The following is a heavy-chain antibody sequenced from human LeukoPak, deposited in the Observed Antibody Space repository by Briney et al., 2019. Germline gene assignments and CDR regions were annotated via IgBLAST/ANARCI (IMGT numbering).Heavy chain of an antibody. CDR3: ATAHLDYYDSSGYNQYFQH. CDR1: GYTFTSYG. CDR2: ISAYNGNT. J-gene: IGHJ1*01. V-gene: IGHV1-18*01. D-gene: IGHD3-22*01. Sequence: GASVKVSCKASGYTFTSYGISWVRQAPGQGLEWMGWISAYNGNTNYAQKLQGRVTMTTDTSTSTAYMELRSLRSEDTAVYYCATAHLDYYDSSGYNQYFQHWGQGTLVTVSS.